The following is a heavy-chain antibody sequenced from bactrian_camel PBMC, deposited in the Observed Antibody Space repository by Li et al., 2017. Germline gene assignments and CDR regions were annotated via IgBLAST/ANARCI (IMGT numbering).Heavy chain of an antibody. CDR3: SKGSLQAATLE. V-gene: IGHV3S1*01. Sequence: HVQLVESGGGSVQVGGSLRLSCVASGDTIGRYCMGWFRQDPGKEREPVAGMSTGGGGTYYADSVKGRFTISRDNAKNTLYLELNTVKTEDTAMYYCSKGSLQAATLERGQGTQVTVS. CDR1: GDTIGRYC. CDR2: MSTGGGGT. J-gene: IGHJ4*01. D-gene: IGHD4*01.